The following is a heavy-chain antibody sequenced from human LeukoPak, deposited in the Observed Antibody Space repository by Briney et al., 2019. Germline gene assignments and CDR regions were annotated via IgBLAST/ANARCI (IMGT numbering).Heavy chain of an antibody. V-gene: IGHV4-38-2*01. CDR2: IYHSGST. Sequence: SETLSLTCAVSGYSISSGYYWGWIRPPPGKGLEWIGSIYHSGSTYYNPSLKRRVTISVDTSKNQFSLKLSSVTAADTAVYYCARAVGDHLDYWGQGTLVTVSS. D-gene: IGHD2-21*01. CDR3: ARAVGDHLDY. J-gene: IGHJ4*02. CDR1: GYSISSGYY.